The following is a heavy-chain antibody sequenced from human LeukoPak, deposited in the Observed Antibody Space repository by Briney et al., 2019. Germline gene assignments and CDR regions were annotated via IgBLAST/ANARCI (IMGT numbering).Heavy chain of an antibody. CDR1: AFTFSSYA. CDR3: VTSSAYY. J-gene: IGHJ4*02. Sequence: GGSLRLSCAVSAFTFSSYAMSWVRQAPGKGLEWVSAISGSGGSTYYADSVKGRFTISRDNSKNTLYPQMNSLRAEDTAVYYCVTSSAYYWGQGTLVTVSS. V-gene: IGHV3-23*01. D-gene: IGHD2-2*01. CDR2: ISGSGGST.